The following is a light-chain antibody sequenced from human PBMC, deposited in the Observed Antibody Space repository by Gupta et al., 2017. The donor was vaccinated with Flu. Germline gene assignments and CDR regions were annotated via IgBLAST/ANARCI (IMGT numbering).Light chain of an antibody. J-gene: IGLJ2*01. CDR3: QSYDNSLSVHVV. Sequence: QSVLTQPPSVSGAPGQRVTISCTGSSSNIGAGYDVHWYQQLPGTAPKLLIYDNNNRPSGVPDRFSGSKSGASASLAITGLQAEEEADYYCQSYDNSLSVHVVFGGGTKLTVL. V-gene: IGLV1-40*01. CDR1: SSNIGAGYD. CDR2: DNN.